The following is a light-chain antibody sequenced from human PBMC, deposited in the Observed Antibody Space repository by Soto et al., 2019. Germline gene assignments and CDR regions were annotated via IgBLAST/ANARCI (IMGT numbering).Light chain of an antibody. CDR3: QQSYYTPLT. CDR2: AAS. V-gene: IGKV1-39*01. Sequence: DIQMTQSPSSLSASVGDRVTIACRASQSIGSYLNWYQQAPGRAPKFLISAASSLQCGVPSRFSGSGSGTDFSLTISSLQPEDFATYFCQQSYYTPLTFGGGTKVDIK. J-gene: IGKJ4*01. CDR1: QSIGSY.